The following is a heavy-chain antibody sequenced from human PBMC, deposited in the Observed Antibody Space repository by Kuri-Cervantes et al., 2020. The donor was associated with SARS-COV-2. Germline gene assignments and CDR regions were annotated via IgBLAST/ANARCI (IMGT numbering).Heavy chain of an antibody. CDR2: ISYDGSNK. J-gene: IGHJ4*02. D-gene: IGHD3-9*01. Sequence: GESLKISCAASGFTFSTYGMHWVRQAPGKGLEWVAVISYDGSNKYCTDSVKGRFTISRDNSKNSLYLQMNSLRDEDTAVYYCARVPYDILTGYYVSPIDYWGQGTLVTVSS. CDR1: GFTFSTYG. V-gene: IGHV3-33*05. CDR3: ARVPYDILTGYYVSPIDY.